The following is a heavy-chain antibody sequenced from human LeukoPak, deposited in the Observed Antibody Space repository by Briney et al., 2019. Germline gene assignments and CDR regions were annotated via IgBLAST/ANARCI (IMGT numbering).Heavy chain of an antibody. CDR3: AKVDGYSSSWYCVY. CDR1: GFTFSSYA. Sequence: GGSLRLSCAASGFTFSSYAMSWVRQAPGKGLEWVSAISGSGGSTYYADSVKGRFTISGDNSKNTLYLQMNSLRAEDTAVYYCAKVDGYSSSWYCVYWGQGTLVTVSS. CDR2: ISGSGGST. D-gene: IGHD6-13*01. V-gene: IGHV3-23*01. J-gene: IGHJ4*02.